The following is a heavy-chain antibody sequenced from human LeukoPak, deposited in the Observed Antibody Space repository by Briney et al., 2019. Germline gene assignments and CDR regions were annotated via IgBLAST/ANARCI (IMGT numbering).Heavy chain of an antibody. CDR1: GFTFSSYG. J-gene: IGHJ4*02. CDR3: AREIGSDYAGLVAFES. Sequence: GGSLRLSCAASGFTFSSYGIHWVRQAPGKGLEWVAVISYDGTNKYYADSVKGRFTISRDNSKNTLYLRMNSLRPEDAAVYYCAREIGSDYAGLVAFESWGQGTLVTVSS. CDR2: ISYDGTNK. D-gene: IGHD4-17*01. V-gene: IGHV3-30*03.